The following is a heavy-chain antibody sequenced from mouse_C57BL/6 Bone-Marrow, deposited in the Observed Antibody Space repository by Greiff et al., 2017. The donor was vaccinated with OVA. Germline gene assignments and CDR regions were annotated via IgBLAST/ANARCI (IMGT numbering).Heavy chain of an antibody. CDR3: ARDGYYVYYAMDY. J-gene: IGHJ4*01. CDR2: IDPSDSYT. V-gene: IGHV1-69*01. CDR1: GYTFTSYW. Sequence: QVQLQQPGAELVMPGASVKLSCKASGYTFTSYWMHWVKQRPGQGLEWIGEIDPSDSYTNYNQKFKGKSTLTVDKSSSTAYMQLSSLTSEDSAVYYCARDGYYVYYAMDYWGQGTSVTVSS. D-gene: IGHD2-3*01.